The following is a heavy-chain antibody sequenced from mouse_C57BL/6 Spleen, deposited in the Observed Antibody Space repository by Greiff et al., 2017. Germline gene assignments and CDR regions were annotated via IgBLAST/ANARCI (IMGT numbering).Heavy chain of an antibody. CDR3: ARYYGSSGWYFDV. Sequence: VQLQQSGAELAKPGASVKLSCKASGYTFTSYWMHWVKQRPGQGLEWIGYINPSSGYTKYNQKFKDKATLTADKSSSTAYMQLSSLTYEDSEVYYCARYYGSSGWYFDVWGTGTTVTVSS. CDR2: INPSSGYT. CDR1: GYTFTSYW. J-gene: IGHJ1*03. D-gene: IGHD1-1*01. V-gene: IGHV1-7*01.